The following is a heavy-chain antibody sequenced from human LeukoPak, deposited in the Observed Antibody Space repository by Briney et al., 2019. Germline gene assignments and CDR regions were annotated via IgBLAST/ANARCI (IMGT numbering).Heavy chain of an antibody. Sequence: GASVKVSCKASGYTFTSYGISWVRQAPGQGLEWMGWISAYNGNTNYAQKLQGRVTMTTDTSTSAAYMELRSLRSDDTAVYYCARFGYYDSSGYHLFDYWGQGTLVTVSS. D-gene: IGHD3-22*01. CDR2: ISAYNGNT. CDR3: ARFGYYDSSGYHLFDY. V-gene: IGHV1-18*01. J-gene: IGHJ4*02. CDR1: GYTFTSYG.